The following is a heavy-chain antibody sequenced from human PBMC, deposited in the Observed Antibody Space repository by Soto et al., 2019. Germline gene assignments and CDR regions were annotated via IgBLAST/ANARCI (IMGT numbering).Heavy chain of an antibody. CDR2: ISAYNGNT. CDR3: ARDSHLVGAPRDWFDP. D-gene: IGHD1-26*01. Sequence: ASVKVSCKASGYTFTSYGISWVRQAPGQGLEWMGWISAYNGNTNYAQKLQGRVTMTTDTSTSTAYMELRSLRSDDTAVYYCARDSHLVGAPRDWFDPWGQGTLVTVSS. V-gene: IGHV1-18*01. CDR1: GYTFTSYG. J-gene: IGHJ5*02.